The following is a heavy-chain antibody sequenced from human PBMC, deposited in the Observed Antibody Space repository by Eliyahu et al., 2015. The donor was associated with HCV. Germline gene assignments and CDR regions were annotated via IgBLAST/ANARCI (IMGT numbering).Heavy chain of an antibody. CDR2: VYSSGST. J-gene: IGHJ3*02. CDR1: GXSTNNYY. V-gene: IGHV4-4*07. Sequence: QVQLQESGPGLVKPSETLSLTCTVSGXSTNNYYWSWIRQPAGKGLEWIGRVYSSGSTSYHPSLKLRVTMSVDTSKNQFSLKLTSMTAADTAVYYCARGGKAALYAFDIWGQGTMVTVSS. D-gene: IGHD1-26*01. CDR3: ARGGKAALYAFDI.